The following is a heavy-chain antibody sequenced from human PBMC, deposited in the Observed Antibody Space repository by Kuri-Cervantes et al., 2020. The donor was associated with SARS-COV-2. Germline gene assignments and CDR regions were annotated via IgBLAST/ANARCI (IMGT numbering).Heavy chain of an antibody. CDR1: GGSISTYY. V-gene: IGHV4-59*12. Sequence: SETLSLTCTVSGGSISTYYWSWIRQPPGKGLEWIGYLYYSGSTNYNPSLKSRVTISLDTSKNQFSLKLSSVTAADTAVYYCARDPRYLARGGGFDYWGQGTLVTVSS. CDR3: ARDPRYLARGGGFDY. CDR2: LYYSGST. J-gene: IGHJ4*02. D-gene: IGHD1-14*01.